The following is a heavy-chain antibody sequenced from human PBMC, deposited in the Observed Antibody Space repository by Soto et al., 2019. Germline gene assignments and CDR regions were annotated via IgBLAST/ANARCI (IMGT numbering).Heavy chain of an antibody. J-gene: IGHJ4*02. V-gene: IGHV4-59*01. Sequence: PSETLSLTCTVSGGSISSYYWSWIRQPPGKGLEWIGYIYYSGSTNYNPSLKSRVTISVDTSKNQFSLKLSSVTAADTAVYYCARGSIRGSGSYYGYWGQGTLVTVSS. D-gene: IGHD3-10*01. CDR3: ARGSIRGSGSYYGY. CDR1: GGSISSYY. CDR2: IYYSGST.